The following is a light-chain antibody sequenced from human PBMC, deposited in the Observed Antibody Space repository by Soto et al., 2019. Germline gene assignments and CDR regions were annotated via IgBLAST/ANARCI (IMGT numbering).Light chain of an antibody. CDR1: QSISSY. CDR3: QQSYSTPWT. Sequence: DIQMTQSPSSLSASVGDRVTITCRASQSISSYLNWYQQKPGKAPKLLIYAASSLQSGVPSRFSGSGSGTDFTLTISSLLPEDSATYYCQQSYSTPWTFGQGTKVEIK. V-gene: IGKV1-39*01. CDR2: AAS. J-gene: IGKJ1*01.